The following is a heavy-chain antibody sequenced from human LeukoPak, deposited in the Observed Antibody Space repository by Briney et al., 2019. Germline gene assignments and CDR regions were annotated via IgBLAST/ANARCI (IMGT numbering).Heavy chain of an antibody. D-gene: IGHD4-23*01. CDR1: GFTFSSYA. J-gene: IGHJ4*02. V-gene: IGHV3-30*04. CDR2: ISYDGSNK. CDR3: AKAFGNGVSGGNRFFDY. Sequence: GRSLRLSCAASGFTFSSYAMHWVRQAPGKGLEWVAVISYDGSNKYYADSVKGRFTISRDSSKNTLYLQMNSLRIDDTAVYYCAKAFGNGVSGGNRFFDYWGQGTLVTVSS.